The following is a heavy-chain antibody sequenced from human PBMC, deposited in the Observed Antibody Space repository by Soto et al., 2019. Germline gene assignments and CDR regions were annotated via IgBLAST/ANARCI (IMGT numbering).Heavy chain of an antibody. CDR2: ISAYNGNT. Sequence: ASVKVSCKASGYTFTSYGISWVRQAPGQGLEWMGWISAYNGNTNYAQKLQGRVTMTTDTSTSTAYMELRSLRSDDTAVYCCARDRDFWGTFDYWGQGTLVTVSS. V-gene: IGHV1-18*01. CDR1: GYTFTSYG. D-gene: IGHD3-3*01. CDR3: ARDRDFWGTFDY. J-gene: IGHJ4*02.